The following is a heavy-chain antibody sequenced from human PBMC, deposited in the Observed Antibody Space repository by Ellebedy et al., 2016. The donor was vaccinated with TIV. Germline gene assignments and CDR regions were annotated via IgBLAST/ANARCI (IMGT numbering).Heavy chain of an antibody. Sequence: ASVKVSCKASGYTFTSYFLYWVRQAPGQGLEWMGIINPTSGNSNFAQTFQGRVPVPSDTSTSTVYMEVGSLRSEDKAVYYCARGDNYFYDSSGYYYSYWGQGTLVTVSS. CDR2: INPTSGNS. J-gene: IGHJ4*02. CDR1: GYTFTSYF. V-gene: IGHV1-46*01. D-gene: IGHD3-22*01. CDR3: ARGDNYFYDSSGYYYSY.